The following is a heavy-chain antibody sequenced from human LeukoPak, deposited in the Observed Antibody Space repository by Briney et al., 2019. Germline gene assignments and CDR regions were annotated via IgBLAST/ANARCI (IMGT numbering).Heavy chain of an antibody. CDR1: GFIFSSYG. CDR3: ATRGGKWFDNPHYYYYYTDV. V-gene: IGHV3-30*02. CDR2: IRYDGSNK. D-gene: IGHD3-10*01. Sequence: PGGSLRLSCAASGFIFSSYGMHWIRQAPGKGLEWVAFIRYDGSNKYYADSVKGRFTISRDSSKKTLYLQMNSLRAEDTAVYYCATRGGKWFDNPHYYYYYTDVWGKGTTVTVSS. J-gene: IGHJ6*03.